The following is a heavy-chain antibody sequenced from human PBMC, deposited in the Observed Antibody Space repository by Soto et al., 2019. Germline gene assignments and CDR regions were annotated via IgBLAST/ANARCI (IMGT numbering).Heavy chain of an antibody. Sequence: SVKISCRTSAGTFSTYAIICLRQAPGQGLEWMGGIIPIFGTANYAQKFQGRVTITADESTSTAYMELSSLRSEDTAVYYCERSIVVVTVLDYWGQGTLVTVSS. CDR3: ERSIVVVTVLDY. D-gene: IGHD2-21*02. CDR1: AGTFSTYA. CDR2: IIPIFGTA. V-gene: IGHV1-69*13. J-gene: IGHJ4*02.